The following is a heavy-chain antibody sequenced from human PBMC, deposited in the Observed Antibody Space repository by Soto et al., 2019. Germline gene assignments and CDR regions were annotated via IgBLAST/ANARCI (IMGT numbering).Heavy chain of an antibody. Sequence: AQILSCTAAGFTFGYYAMIWVRQAPGKGLEWVGFIRSKASGGTAEYAASVKGRFTFSRDDSKSIAYLQMNSLRTEDTAIYYCTRDQPITPWGQGTMVTVSS. CDR2: IRSKASGGTA. CDR1: GFTFGYYA. J-gene: IGHJ3*01. V-gene: IGHV3-49*04. D-gene: IGHD3-10*01. CDR3: TRDQPITP.